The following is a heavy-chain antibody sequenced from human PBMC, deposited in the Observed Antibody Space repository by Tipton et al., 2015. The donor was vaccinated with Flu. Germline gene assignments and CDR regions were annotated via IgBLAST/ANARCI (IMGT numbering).Heavy chain of an antibody. D-gene: IGHD3-10*02. V-gene: IGHV4-38-2*01. J-gene: IGHJ4*02. Sequence: TLSLTCAVSGDSISSDYQWGWIRQFPGKGLEWVGTVSRGGSTIYNPSLKSRLTISVDTSKNQFSLRLSSVTAADTAVYYCARHTGDSVRGVIDYWGQGTLVTVSS. CDR2: VSRGGST. CDR3: ARHTGDSVRGVIDY. CDR1: GDSISSDYQ.